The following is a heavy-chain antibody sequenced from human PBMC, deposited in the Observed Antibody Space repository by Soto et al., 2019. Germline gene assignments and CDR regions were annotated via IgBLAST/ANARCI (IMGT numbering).Heavy chain of an antibody. CDR1: GFTVSDAW. CDR3: TPDRAFYCDSTGCRRAFDI. J-gene: IGHJ3*02. Sequence: PGGSLRLSCAASGFTVSDAWMNWVRQAPGKGLEWVGRIKSKTDGGTTDYGAPVKGRFTISRGDSKNTLYLQMNSLKTEDTAVYYCTPDRAFYCDSTGCRRAFDIWGQGPMVTVSS. V-gene: IGHV3-15*07. CDR2: IKSKTDGGTT. D-gene: IGHD3-22*01.